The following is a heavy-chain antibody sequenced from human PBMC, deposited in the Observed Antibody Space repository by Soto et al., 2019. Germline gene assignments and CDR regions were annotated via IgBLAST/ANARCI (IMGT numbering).Heavy chain of an antibody. CDR2: INQDGSEK. CDR1: GFTFSNFW. Sequence: GGSLRLSCAASGFTFSNFWMTWIRQAPGKGLEWVANINQDGSEKFYVDSVKGRFTISRDNAKNTLYLQMISLRADDTAIYYCARPYSDWGQGTLVTVSS. J-gene: IGHJ4*02. V-gene: IGHV3-7*03. CDR3: ARPYSD. D-gene: IGHD4-4*01.